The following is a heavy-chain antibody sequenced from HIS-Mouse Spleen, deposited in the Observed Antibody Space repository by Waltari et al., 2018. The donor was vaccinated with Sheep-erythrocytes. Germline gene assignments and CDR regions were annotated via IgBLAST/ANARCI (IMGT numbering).Heavy chain of an antibody. V-gene: IGHV4-31*03. J-gene: IGHJ3*02. CDR1: GGSIRSGGYY. Sequence: QVQLQESGPGLVKPSQTLSLTCTVTGGSIRSGGYYWSWIRQHQGKGLEWIGYIYYSGSTSYNPSLKSRVTISVETSKNQFSRKLGSVTAADPAVYYCARDGPAAAFDIWGQGTMVTVS. D-gene: IGHD6-25*01. CDR3: ARDGPAAAFDI. CDR2: IYYSGST.